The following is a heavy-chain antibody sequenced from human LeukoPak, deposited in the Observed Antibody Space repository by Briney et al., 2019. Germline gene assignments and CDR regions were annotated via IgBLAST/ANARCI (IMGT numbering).Heavy chain of an antibody. CDR3: ARNHYGHPLDY. D-gene: IGHD4-17*01. V-gene: IGHV4-39*07. CDR2: IYYSGST. J-gene: IGHJ4*02. CDR1: GGSISSSSYY. Sequence: SETLSLTCTVSGGSISSSSYYWGWIRQPPGKGLEWIGSIYYSGSTYYNPSLKSRVTISVDTSKNQFSLKLTSVTAADTAVYYCARNHYGHPLDYWGQGTLVTVSS.